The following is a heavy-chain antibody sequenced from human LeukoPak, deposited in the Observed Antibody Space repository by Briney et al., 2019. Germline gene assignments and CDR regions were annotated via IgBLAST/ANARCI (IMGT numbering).Heavy chain of an antibody. Sequence: QPGGSLRLSWAVSGFTVANNYMNWGRQAPGKGLEWVSVIYRGGDTYYVDSVKGRFTISRDNSKNTLYLQMNSLRAEDTAVYYCARDLSSSFDYWGRGTLVTVSS. J-gene: IGHJ4*02. CDR2: IYRGGDT. CDR1: GFTVANNY. CDR3: ARDLSSSFDY. D-gene: IGHD3-16*01. V-gene: IGHV3-53*01.